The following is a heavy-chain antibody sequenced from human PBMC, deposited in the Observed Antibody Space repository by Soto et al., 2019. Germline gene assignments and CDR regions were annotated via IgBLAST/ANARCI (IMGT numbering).Heavy chain of an antibody. D-gene: IGHD3-22*01. CDR1: GGPFSSYA. J-gene: IGHJ3*02. V-gene: IGHV1-69*13. CDR3: ARGIHWGFYYDSSGPKQGDFDI. CDR2: IIPIFGTA. Sequence: ASVKVSCKASGGPFSSYAISWVRQAPGQGLEWMGGIIPIFGTANYAEKFQGRVSITADESTSTAYMEPSSLRSEDTAAYYCARGIHWGFYYDSSGPKQGDFDIWRQGTMVTVSS.